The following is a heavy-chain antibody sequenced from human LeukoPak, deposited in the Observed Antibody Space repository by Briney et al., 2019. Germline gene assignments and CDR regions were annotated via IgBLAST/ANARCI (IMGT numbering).Heavy chain of an antibody. J-gene: IGHJ5*02. Sequence: PSETLSLTCAVYGGSFSGYYWSWIRQPPGKGLEWIGEINHSGSTNYNPSLKSRVTISVDTSKNQFSLKLSSVTAADTAVYYCARQKLEVSSSWYGLLSEYNWFDPWGQGTLVTVSS. CDR1: GGSFSGYY. V-gene: IGHV4-34*01. CDR3: ARQKLEVSSSWYGLLSEYNWFDP. D-gene: IGHD6-13*01. CDR2: INHSGST.